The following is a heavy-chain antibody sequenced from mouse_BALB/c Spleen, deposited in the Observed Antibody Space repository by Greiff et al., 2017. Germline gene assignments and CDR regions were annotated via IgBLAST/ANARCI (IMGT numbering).Heavy chain of an antibody. Sequence: VKLMESGPGLVAPSQSLSITCTASGFSLTSYGVHWVRQPPGKGLEWLGVIWAGGSTNYNSALMSSLSISKDNSKRQVFLKMNRLQTDDTAMYYCARDRSMVWYAMDYWGQGTSVTVSS. J-gene: IGHJ4*01. V-gene: IGHV2-9*02. CDR3: ARDRSMVWYAMDY. CDR1: GFSLTSYG. D-gene: IGHD1-1*02. CDR2: IWAGGST.